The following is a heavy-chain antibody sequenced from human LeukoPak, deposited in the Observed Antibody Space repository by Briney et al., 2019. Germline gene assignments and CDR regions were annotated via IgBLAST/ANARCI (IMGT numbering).Heavy chain of an antibody. CDR1: GGSISSYY. CDR2: IYYSGST. Sequence: SETLSLTCTVSGGSISSYYWSWIRQPPGKGLEWIGYIYYSGSTNYNPSLKSRVTISVDTSKNRFSLKLSSVTAAATAVYYCGRVEVGFSGLPGWGERPLVTVSS. V-gene: IGHV4-59*01. CDR3: GRVEVGFSGLPG. D-gene: IGHD1-26*01. J-gene: IGHJ4*02.